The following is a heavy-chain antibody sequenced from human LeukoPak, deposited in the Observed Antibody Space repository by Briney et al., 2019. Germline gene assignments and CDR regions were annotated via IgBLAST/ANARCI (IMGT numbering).Heavy chain of an antibody. CDR1: GFTFSSYS. Sequence: GGSLRLSCAASGFTFSSYSMNWVRQAPGKGLEWVSAISGSGGSTYYADSVKGRFTISRDNSKNTLYLQMNSLRAEDTAVYYCARPDTGYYFDYWGQGTLVTVSS. V-gene: IGHV3-23*01. CDR2: ISGSGGST. CDR3: ARPDTGYYFDY. D-gene: IGHD2-2*01. J-gene: IGHJ4*02.